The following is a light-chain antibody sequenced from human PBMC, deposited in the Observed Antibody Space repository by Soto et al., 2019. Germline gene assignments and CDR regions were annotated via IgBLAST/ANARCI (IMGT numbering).Light chain of an antibody. CDR2: EVS. CDR1: SSDVGAYNY. CDR3: TSYAGSNIWV. J-gene: IGLJ3*02. Sequence: QSVLTQPPSASGSPGQSVTISCTGTSSDVGAYNYVSWYQQYPGIAPKLMIYEVSKRPSGVPDRFSGSKSGKTASLTVPGLQPEDEADYYCTSYAGSNIWVFGGGTKLTVL. V-gene: IGLV2-8*01.